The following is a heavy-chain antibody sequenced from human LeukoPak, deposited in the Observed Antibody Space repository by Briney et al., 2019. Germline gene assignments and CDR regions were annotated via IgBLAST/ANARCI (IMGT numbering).Heavy chain of an antibody. Sequence: SETLSLTCSVSGDSLSSGSYYWSWIRQSPGRGLEWIRSINFSGSTYYNPSPRSRVTLSVDTSKQQFSLTLSFVTAADTAVYYCARVSRPNYGYFDHWGQGTVVTVSS. J-gene: IGHJ4*02. CDR2: INFSGST. D-gene: IGHD3-16*01. CDR1: GDSLSSGSYY. V-gene: IGHV4-39*01. CDR3: ARVSRPNYGYFDH.